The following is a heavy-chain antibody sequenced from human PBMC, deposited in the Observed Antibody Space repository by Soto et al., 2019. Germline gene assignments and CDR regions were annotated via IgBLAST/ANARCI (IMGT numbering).Heavy chain of an antibody. CDR2: IYYSGST. Sequence: PSETLSLTCTVSGGSISSGGYYWSWIRQHPGKGLEWIGYIYYSGSTYYNPSLKSRVTISVDTSKNQFSLKLSSVTAADTAVYYCARWQGDSSGYYKFDYWGRGTLVTVSS. J-gene: IGHJ4*02. CDR1: GGSISSGGYY. V-gene: IGHV4-31*03. CDR3: ARWQGDSSGYYKFDY. D-gene: IGHD3-22*01.